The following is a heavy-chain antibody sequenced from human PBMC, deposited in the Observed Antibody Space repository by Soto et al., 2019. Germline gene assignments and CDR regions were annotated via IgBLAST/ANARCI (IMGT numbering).Heavy chain of an antibody. D-gene: IGHD5-12*01. J-gene: IGHJ4*02. V-gene: IGHV3-23*01. Sequence: ASLRLSCAASGFTFTNYAMSWVRQAPGKGLEGVSSISGIGHSTYYADSVRGRFPISRDNSKNTLFLQMSSLRAEATAVYYCAKRIMATIGHFDSWGRGTLGAVCS. CDR2: ISGIGHST. CDR3: AKRIMATIGHFDS. CDR1: GFTFTNYA.